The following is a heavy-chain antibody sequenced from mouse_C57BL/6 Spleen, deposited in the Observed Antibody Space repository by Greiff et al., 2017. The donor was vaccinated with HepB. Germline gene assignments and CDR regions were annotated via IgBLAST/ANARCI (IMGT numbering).Heavy chain of an antibody. CDR1: GYTFTSYW. J-gene: IGHJ2*01. V-gene: IGHV1-64*01. Sequence: QVQLQQPGAELVKPGASVKLSCKASGYTFTSYWMHWVKQRPGQGLEWIGMIHPNSGSTNYNEKFKSKATLTVDKSSSTAYMQLSSLTSEDSAVYYCARRKTAGEPSFLFDYWGQGTTLTVSS. CDR3: ARRKTAGEPSFLFDY. CDR2: IHPNSGST. D-gene: IGHD1-2*01.